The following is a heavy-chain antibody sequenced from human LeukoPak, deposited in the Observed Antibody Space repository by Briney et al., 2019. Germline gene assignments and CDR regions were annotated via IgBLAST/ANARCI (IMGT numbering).Heavy chain of an antibody. CDR3: ARSWRVEGAWFDP. V-gene: IGHV4-61*01. CDR1: GGSVSSGSYH. Sequence: SETLSLTCTVSGGSVSSGSYHWSWIRQPPGKGLEWIGYIYYSGSTNYNPSLKSRVTISVDTSKNQFSLKLSSVTAADTAVYYCARSWRVEGAWFDPWGQGTLVTVSS. J-gene: IGHJ5*02. CDR2: IYYSGST. D-gene: IGHD1-1*01.